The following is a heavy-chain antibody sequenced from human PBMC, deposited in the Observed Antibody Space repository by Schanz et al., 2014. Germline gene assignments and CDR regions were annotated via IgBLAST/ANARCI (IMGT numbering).Heavy chain of an antibody. D-gene: IGHD6-13*01. CDR1: GFTFSSYA. V-gene: IGHV3-33*08. CDR2: ICYNGTNK. CDR3: ARDGVDAAAGGNY. Sequence: VQLVESGGGLVQPGGSLRLSCAASGFTFSSYAMSWVRQAPGKGLEWVALICYNGTNKYYADSVKGRFTISRDNPKNTLYLQMNSLRAEDTAVYYCARDGVDAAAGGNYWGQGTLVTVSS. J-gene: IGHJ4*02.